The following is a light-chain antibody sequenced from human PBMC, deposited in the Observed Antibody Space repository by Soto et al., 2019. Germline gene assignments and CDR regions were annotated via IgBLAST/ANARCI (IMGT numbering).Light chain of an antibody. CDR1: PSVTNF. Sequence: EIVLTQSPATLSLSPGERATLSCRASPSVTNFLAWYQQKPGQAPRLLIYGAFNRATGIPARFIGSGSGTDFTLTISSLEPEDSAIYYCHQRNIWPPVTFGQGTRLEIK. J-gene: IGKJ5*01. CDR3: HQRNIWPPVT. V-gene: IGKV3-11*01. CDR2: GAF.